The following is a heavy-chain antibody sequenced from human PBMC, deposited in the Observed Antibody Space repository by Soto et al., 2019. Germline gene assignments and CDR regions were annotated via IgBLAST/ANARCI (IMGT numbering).Heavy chain of an antibody. CDR1: GYTFTSDA. CDR2: INAGNGNT. D-gene: IGHD5-18*01. V-gene: IGHV1-3*01. CDR3: ARGLNGYLHYFDY. Sequence: QVQLVQSGAEVKKPGASVKVSCKASGYTFTSDAMHWVRQAPGQRLEWMGWINAGNGNTKYSQKFQGRVTITRDTSASTVYMELSSLRSEDTAVYYCARGLNGYLHYFDYWGQGTLVTVSS. J-gene: IGHJ4*02.